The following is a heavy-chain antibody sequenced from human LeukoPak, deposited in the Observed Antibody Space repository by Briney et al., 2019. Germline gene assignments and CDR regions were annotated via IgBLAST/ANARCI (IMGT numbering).Heavy chain of an antibody. J-gene: IGHJ4*02. V-gene: IGHV3-53*01. CDR3: ASLFYGSGSSRDY. CDR1: GFTVSSNY. CDR2: IYSGGST. D-gene: IGHD3-10*01. Sequence: SGGSLRLSCAASGFTVSSNYMSWVRQAPGKGLEWVSVIYSGGSTYYADSVKGRFTTSRDNSKNTLYLQMNSLRAEDTAVYYCASLFYGSGSSRDYWGQGTLVTVSS.